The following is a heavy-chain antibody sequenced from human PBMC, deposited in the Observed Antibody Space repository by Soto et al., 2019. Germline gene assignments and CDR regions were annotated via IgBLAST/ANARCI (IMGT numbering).Heavy chain of an antibody. D-gene: IGHD6-19*01. V-gene: IGHV3-30*18. CDR1: GFTFSSYG. Sequence: QVQLVESGGGVVQPGRSLRLSCAASGFTFSSYGMHWVRQAPGKGLEWVAVTSYDGSNKYNADSVKGPFTISRDNSKNTVYLHTNSLRAEDTAVYYCAQGSASSGWPPSSRTTYYYYGMDVGGQGTTVTVSS. CDR3: AQGSASSGWPPSSRTTYYYYGMDV. J-gene: IGHJ6*02. CDR2: TSYDGSNK.